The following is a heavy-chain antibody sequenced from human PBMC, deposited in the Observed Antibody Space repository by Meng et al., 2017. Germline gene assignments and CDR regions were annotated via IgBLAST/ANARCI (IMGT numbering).Heavy chain of an antibody. Sequence: QGPRVQSGPEAKNPGASVKLSCQPSGYTFAAYWIHWLRQAPGQGLEWMGRIDPNNDHTQYAQNFQGRVTMTSDTSISTVYMELNGLRSDDTAVYYCARDEDISAAGKLFGDYWGQGTLVTVSS. D-gene: IGHD6-13*01. CDR1: GYTFAAYW. CDR3: ARDEDISAAGKLFGDY. J-gene: IGHJ4*02. CDR2: IDPNNDHT. V-gene: IGHV1-2*06.